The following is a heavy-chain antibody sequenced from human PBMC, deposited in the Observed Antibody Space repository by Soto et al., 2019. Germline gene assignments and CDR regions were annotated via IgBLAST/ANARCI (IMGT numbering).Heavy chain of an antibody. CDR3: ARGEYRAYYLAH. CDR2: IKGDESDT. Sequence: EVQLVESGGGLVQPGGSLRLSCAASGFSFSTYWMHWVRQAPGKGLVWVPRIKGDESDTNYADSVKGRFTIYRDNDQNKLYLQLSSLRAEDTAIYSCARGEYRAYYLAHGGQGALVTIS. CDR1: GFSFSTYW. V-gene: IGHV3-74*01. J-gene: IGHJ4*02. D-gene: IGHD1-26*01.